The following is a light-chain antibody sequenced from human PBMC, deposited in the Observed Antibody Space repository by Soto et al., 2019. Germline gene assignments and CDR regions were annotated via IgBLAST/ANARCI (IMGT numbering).Light chain of an antibody. CDR2: DAS. J-gene: IGKJ1*01. CDR3: QQYNSYST. CDR1: QSVSGW. Sequence: DIQMTQSPSTLAASVGDRVTITCRASQSVSGWLAWYQQRPGKAPRLLIYDASSLESGVPSRFSGSGSGTEFTLTISSLQPDDFATYYCQQYNSYSTFGQGTKVDNK. V-gene: IGKV1-5*01.